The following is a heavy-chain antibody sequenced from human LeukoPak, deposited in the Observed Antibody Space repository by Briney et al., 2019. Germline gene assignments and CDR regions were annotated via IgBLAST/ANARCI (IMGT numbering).Heavy chain of an antibody. Sequence: PPETLSLTCAVYGGSLSGYYWSWIRQPPGKGLGWIGEINNSGSPTYNPSLKSRVTISVDTSKNQPSLKLSSVTAADTAVYYCARGRAAAGTTEDYFDYWGQGTLVTVSS. D-gene: IGHD6-13*01. CDR2: INNSGSP. V-gene: IGHV4-34*01. CDR1: GGSLSGYY. J-gene: IGHJ4*02. CDR3: ARGRAAAGTTEDYFDY.